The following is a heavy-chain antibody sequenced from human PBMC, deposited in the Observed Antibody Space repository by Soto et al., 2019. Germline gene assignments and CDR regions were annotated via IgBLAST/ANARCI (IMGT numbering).Heavy chain of an antibody. J-gene: IGHJ4*03. CDR2: IYHSGST. V-gene: IGHV4-38-2*01. CDR3: ARAGGYSSSYYFHY. CDR1: GYSISSGYY. Sequence: SETLSLTCAVSGYSISSGYYWGWIRQPPGKGLEWIGSIYHSGSTYYNPSLKSRVTISVDTSKNQFSLKLSSVTAADTAVYYCARAGGYSSSYYFHYWGQGTTVTVSS. D-gene: IGHD6-6*01.